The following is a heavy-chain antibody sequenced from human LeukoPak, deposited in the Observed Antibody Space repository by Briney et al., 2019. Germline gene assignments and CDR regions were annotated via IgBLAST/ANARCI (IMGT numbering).Heavy chain of an antibody. CDR2: IYTSGST. D-gene: IGHD3-10*01. V-gene: IGHV4-4*07. CDR1: GASISSYY. Sequence: SETLSLTCTVSGASISSYYWSWIRQPAGKGLEWIGRIYTSGSTNYNPSLKSRVTMSVDTSRNQFSLKLSSVTAADTAVYYCAREVAGRITMVRGVISARWFDPWGQGTLVTVSS. CDR3: AREVAGRITMVRGVISARWFDP. J-gene: IGHJ5*02.